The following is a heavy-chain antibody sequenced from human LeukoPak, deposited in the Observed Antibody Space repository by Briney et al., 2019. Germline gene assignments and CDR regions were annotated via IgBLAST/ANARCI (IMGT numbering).Heavy chain of an antibody. CDR3: ASGDVFNY. CDR1: GFTFSSSW. J-gene: IGHJ4*02. CDR2: INQDGSAK. D-gene: IGHD4-17*01. V-gene: IGHV3-7*01. Sequence: GGSLRLSCADSGFTFSSSWMTWVRQAPGKGLEWVANINQDGSAKHYVDPMKGRFTISRDNAKNSLFLQMNSLRAEDTAVYFCASGDVFNYWGQGTLVTVSS.